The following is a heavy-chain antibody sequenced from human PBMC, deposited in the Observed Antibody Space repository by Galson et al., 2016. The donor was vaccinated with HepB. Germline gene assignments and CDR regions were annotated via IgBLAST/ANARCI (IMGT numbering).Heavy chain of an antibody. CDR1: RYTFTGYF. CDR2: INLSSGDT. CDR3: ARGALYGNRWLSFDH. V-gene: IGHV1-2*02. J-gene: IGHJ4*02. Sequence: SVKVSCKASRYTFTGYFTHWVRQAPGQGLEWMGWINLSSGDTNYAQSFQGRVTMTKDTSISTAYMELSSLRSDDTAVYFCARGALYGNRWLSFDHWGPGTLVTVS. D-gene: IGHD6-13*01.